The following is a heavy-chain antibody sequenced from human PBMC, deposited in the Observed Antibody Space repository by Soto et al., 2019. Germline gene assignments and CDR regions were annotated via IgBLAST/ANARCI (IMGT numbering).Heavy chain of an antibody. CDR1: GGSISSGGYF. V-gene: IGHV4-31*03. CDR3: ASLKDYYFHF. J-gene: IGHJ4*02. CDR2: ISSKGIT. Sequence: QVQLQESGPGLVKPSQTLSLTCTVSGGSISSGGYFWSWIRQHPEKGLEWIGYISSKGITYYNPSRESRFTISWDTYKNQFSLMLPSVTAADTAVYYCASLKDYYFHFWGQGTLVTVSS.